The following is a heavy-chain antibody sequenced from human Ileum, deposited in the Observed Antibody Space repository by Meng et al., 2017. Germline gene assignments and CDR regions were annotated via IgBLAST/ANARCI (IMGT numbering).Heavy chain of an antibody. CDR1: GFTVSYQY. Sequence: QLTDPSGCLLQRVASMRLSGAASGFTVSYQYMNWVRQAPGKGLESVSVIDAGGGTNYADSVKGRFTISRDNSKNTLYLQMDSLRAEDTAVYYCVGGFYFQYWGQGPLVTVSS. V-gene: IGHV3-53*01. D-gene: IGHD3-3*01. CDR3: VGGFYFQY. CDR2: IDAGGGT. J-gene: IGHJ1*01.